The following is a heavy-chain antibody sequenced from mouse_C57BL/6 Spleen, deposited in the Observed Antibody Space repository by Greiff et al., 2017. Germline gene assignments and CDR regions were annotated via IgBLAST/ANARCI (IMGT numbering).Heavy chain of an antibody. CDR2: ISDGGSYT. CDR3: ARDQAAQATRRFAY. D-gene: IGHD3-2*02. CDR1: GFTFSSYA. Sequence: DVQLQESGGGLVKPGGSLKLSCAASGFTFSSYAMSWVRQTPEKRLEWVATISDGGSYTYYPDNVKGRFTISRDNAKNNLYLQMSHLKSEDTAMYYCARDQAAQATRRFAYWGQGTLVTVSA. J-gene: IGHJ3*01. V-gene: IGHV5-4*01.